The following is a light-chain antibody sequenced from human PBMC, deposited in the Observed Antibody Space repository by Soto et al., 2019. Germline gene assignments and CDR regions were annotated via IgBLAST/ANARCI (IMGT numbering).Light chain of an antibody. V-gene: IGKV3-15*01. CDR2: GAS. CDR1: QSVADN. CDR3: HESNNWPYT. Sequence: EIVMTQSPATLSVSPGERVTLSCRARQSVADNLAWYQQKPGQAPRLLIYGASTRATGIPARFSGSGSGTEFTLTISSLQSEDFALYYCHESNNWPYTFGQGTKLEIK. J-gene: IGKJ2*01.